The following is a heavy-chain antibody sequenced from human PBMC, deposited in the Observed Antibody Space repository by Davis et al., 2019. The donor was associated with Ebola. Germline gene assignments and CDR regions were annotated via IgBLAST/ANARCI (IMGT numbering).Heavy chain of an antibody. Sequence: HSQTLSLTCAISGDSVSSAGWNWIRQSPSRGLEWLGRTYYTSKWYKDYAVSVKSRITINLDTSKNQFSLQLNSVTPEDTAIYYCARGWFRSGMDVWGQGTTITVSS. CDR3: ARGWFRSGMDV. D-gene: IGHD6-19*01. J-gene: IGHJ6*02. CDR2: TYYTSKWYK. V-gene: IGHV6-1*01. CDR1: GDSVSSAG.